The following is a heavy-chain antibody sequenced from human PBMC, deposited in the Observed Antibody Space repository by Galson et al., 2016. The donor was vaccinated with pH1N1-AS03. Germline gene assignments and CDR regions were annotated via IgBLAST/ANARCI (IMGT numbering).Heavy chain of an antibody. J-gene: IGHJ4*02. CDR2: IYYTGTT. V-gene: IGHV4-30-4*01. Sequence: TLSLTCSVSGGSISSGDHYWSWIRQSPGKGLGWIGYIYYTGTTYYNPSLKSRVTISVDTSKNQFSLKVTSVTAADTAAYYCASWALSCSTANCWGAYYFDYWGQGTLVTVSS. CDR3: ASWALSCSTANCWGAYYFDY. D-gene: IGHD2-2*01. CDR1: GGSISSGDHY.